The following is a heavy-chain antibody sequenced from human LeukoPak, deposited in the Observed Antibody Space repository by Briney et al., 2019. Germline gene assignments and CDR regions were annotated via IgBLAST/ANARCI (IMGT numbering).Heavy chain of an antibody. Sequence: EAGGSLRLSCAASGFTFSSYSMNWVRQAPGKGLEWVSSISSSSSYIYYADSVKGRFTISRDNAKNSLYLQMNSLRAEDTAVYYCARGLTGTTGTFDYWGQGTLVTVSS. V-gene: IGHV3-21*01. D-gene: IGHD1-20*01. CDR2: ISSSSSYI. J-gene: IGHJ4*02. CDR3: ARGLTGTTGTFDY. CDR1: GFTFSSYS.